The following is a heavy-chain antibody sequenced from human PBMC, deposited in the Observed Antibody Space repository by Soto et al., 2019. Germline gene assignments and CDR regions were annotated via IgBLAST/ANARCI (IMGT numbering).Heavy chain of an antibody. CDR1: GYTFTSYA. V-gene: IGHV1-69*13. CDR3: ARDPSRRRSSGWAPYYYYGMDV. D-gene: IGHD6-19*01. J-gene: IGHJ6*02. CDR2: IIPIFGTA. Sequence: SVKVSCKASGYTFTSYAISWVRQAPGQGLEWMGGIIPIFGTANYAQKFQGRVTITADESTSTAYMELSSLRSEDTAVYYCARDPSRRRSSGWAPYYYYGMDVWGQGTTVTVSS.